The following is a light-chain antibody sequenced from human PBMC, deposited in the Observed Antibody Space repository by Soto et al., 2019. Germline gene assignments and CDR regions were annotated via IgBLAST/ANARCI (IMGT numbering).Light chain of an antibody. CDR3: AAWYDSLSGQHVV. V-gene: IGLV1-47*01. CDR2: RNN. J-gene: IGLJ2*01. CDR1: SSNIGSNY. Sequence: QSVLTQPPSASGTPGQRVTISCSGSSSNIGSNYVYWYQQLPGTAPKLLIYRNNQRPSGVPDRFSGSKSGTSASLAISGLRSEDEADYYCAAWYDSLSGQHVVFGGGTKLTVL.